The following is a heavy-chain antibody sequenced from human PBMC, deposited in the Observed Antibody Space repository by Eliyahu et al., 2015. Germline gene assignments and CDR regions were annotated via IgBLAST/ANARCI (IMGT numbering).Heavy chain of an antibody. J-gene: IGHJ3*02. D-gene: IGHD5-24*01. Sequence: EVQLVESGGGLVKPGGSLRLSCAASGFTFSNAWMSWVRQAPGKGLEWVGRIKSKTDGGTTDYAAPVKGRFTISRDDSKNTLYLQMNSLKTEDTAVYYCTTEPDGYTPWDIWGQGTMVTVSS. CDR1: GFTFSNAW. CDR2: IKSKTDGGTT. CDR3: TTEPDGYTPWDI. V-gene: IGHV3-15*01.